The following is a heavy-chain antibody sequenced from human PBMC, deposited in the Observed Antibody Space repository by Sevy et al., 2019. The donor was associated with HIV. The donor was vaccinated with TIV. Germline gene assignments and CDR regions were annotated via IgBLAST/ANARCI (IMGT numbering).Heavy chain of an antibody. CDR1: GGSIGSGDYS. D-gene: IGHD1-1*01. Sequence: SETLSLTCAVSGGSIGSGDYSWNWIRQPPGKGLEWIGYIFSSGTTHYNPSLTSRVAISVDTSKNQVSLRLNSVTAADTAVYYCARNGNAFVGGSFFDYWGQGTLVTVSS. CDR2: IFSSGTT. CDR3: ARNGNAFVGGSFFDY. J-gene: IGHJ4*02. V-gene: IGHV4-30-4*08.